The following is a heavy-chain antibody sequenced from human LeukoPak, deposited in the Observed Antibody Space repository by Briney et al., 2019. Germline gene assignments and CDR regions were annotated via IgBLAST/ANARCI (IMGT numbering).Heavy chain of an antibody. D-gene: IGHD3-10*01. CDR1: GFTFSSYE. J-gene: IGHJ4*02. V-gene: IGHV3-48*03. CDR3: ASNYYSSGSYLYYFDN. CDR2: ISSSGSTI. Sequence: GSLRLSCAASGFTFSSYEMNWVRQAPGKGLEWVSYISSSGSTIYYADSVKGRFTISRDNAKNSLYLQMNSLRAEDTAVYYCASNYYSSGSYLYYFDNWGQGTLVTVSS.